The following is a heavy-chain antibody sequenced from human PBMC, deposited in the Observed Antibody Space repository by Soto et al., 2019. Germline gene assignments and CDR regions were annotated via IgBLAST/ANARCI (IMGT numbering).Heavy chain of an antibody. V-gene: IGHV4-34*01. CDR2: INHSGST. J-gene: IGHJ6*02. Sequence: SETLSLTCAVYGGSFSGYYWSWIRQPPGKGLEWIGEINHSGSTNYNPSLKSRVTISVDTSKNQFSLKLSSVAAADTAVYYCARALIGPALPAIAAAEARYYYYYGMDVWGQGTTVTVSS. CDR3: ARALIGPALPAIAAAEARYYYYYGMDV. D-gene: IGHD6-13*01. CDR1: GGSFSGYY.